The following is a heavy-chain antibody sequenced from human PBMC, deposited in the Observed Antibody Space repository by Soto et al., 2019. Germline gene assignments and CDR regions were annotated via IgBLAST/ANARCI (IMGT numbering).Heavy chain of an antibody. J-gene: IGHJ1*01. CDR2: IYYSGST. D-gene: IGHD2-15*01. V-gene: IGHV4-59*01. Sequence: SETQSLTCTGCGGYISRYYWSWIRQRPGKGLEGIGYIYYSGSTNYTPSLKSRVTISVDTSKNQFSLKLSSVTAADTAVYYCAREERGYCSGGSCYSAEYFQHWGQGTLVTVS. CDR1: GGYISRYY. CDR3: AREERGYCSGGSCYSAEYFQH.